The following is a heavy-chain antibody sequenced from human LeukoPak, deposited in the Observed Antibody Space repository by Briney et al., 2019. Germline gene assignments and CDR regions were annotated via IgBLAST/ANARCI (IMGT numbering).Heavy chain of an antibody. CDR1: GGSISSYY. J-gene: IGHJ4*02. D-gene: IGHD6-19*01. CDR2: IYYSGST. V-gene: IGHV4-59*01. Sequence: SETLSLTCTVSGGSISSYYWSWIRQPPGKGLEWIGYIYYSGSTNHNPSLKSRVTISVDTSKNQFSLKLSSVTAADTAVYYCAREGYSSGWYGSLGYWGQGTLVTVSS. CDR3: AREGYSSGWYGSLGY.